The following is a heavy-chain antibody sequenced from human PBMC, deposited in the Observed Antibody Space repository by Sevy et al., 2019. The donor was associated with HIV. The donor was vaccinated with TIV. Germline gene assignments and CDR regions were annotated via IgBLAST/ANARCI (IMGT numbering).Heavy chain of an antibody. V-gene: IGHV1-24*01. CDR3: ATTKDYYDSSGHPSDY. D-gene: IGHD3-22*01. CDR1: GYTLTELS. CDR2: FDPEDGER. J-gene: IGHJ4*02. Sequence: ASVKVSCKVSGYTLTELSMHWLRQAPGKGLEWVGSFDPEDGERVYQHNFQGRVSMTEDTSTDTAYMEVLSLKFEDTAVYYCATTKDYYDSSGHPSDYWGQGTLVTVSS.